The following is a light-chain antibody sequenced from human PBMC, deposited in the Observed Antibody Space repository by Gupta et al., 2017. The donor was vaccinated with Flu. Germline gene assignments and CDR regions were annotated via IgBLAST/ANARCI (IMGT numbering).Light chain of an antibody. J-gene: IGKJ2*01. CDR1: QTVSSN. CDR3: QQYNNWPDHT. CDR2: GAS. Sequence: ETVMTTSPATLSVSPGERATLSCRASQTVSSNLAWYQQKPGQAPRLLIYGASTRATGIPARFSGRGSGTEFTLTISSLQPEDFAVYYCQQYNNWPDHTFGQGTKLEIK. V-gene: IGKV3-15*01.